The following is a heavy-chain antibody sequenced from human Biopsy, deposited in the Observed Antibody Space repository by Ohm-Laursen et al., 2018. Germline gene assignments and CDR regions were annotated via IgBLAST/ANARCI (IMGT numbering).Heavy chain of an antibody. J-gene: IGHJ5*02. CDR3: ATVRGLVWFGELIA. CDR1: GGTFSASG. Sequence: SSVKVSCKVIGGTFSASGISWVRLAPGHGLEFVGGIIPIFQTTHYAQSFQGRVTIVADKSTSTAYMELGSLRSDDTAIYYCATVRGLVWFGELIAWGQGTLVTVSS. CDR2: IIPIFQTT. V-gene: IGHV1-69*06. D-gene: IGHD3-10*01.